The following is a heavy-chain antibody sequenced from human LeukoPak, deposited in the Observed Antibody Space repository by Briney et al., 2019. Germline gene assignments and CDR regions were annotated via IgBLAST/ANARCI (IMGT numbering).Heavy chain of an antibody. Sequence: RGSLRLSCAASGFTFSSYAMHWVRQAPGKGLEWVAVISYDGSNKYYADSVKGRFTISRDNSKNTLYLQMNSLRAEDTAVYYCARVGYDSSGYYYPPYFDYWGQGTLVTVSS. CDR2: ISYDGSNK. CDR1: GFTFSSYA. D-gene: IGHD3-22*01. J-gene: IGHJ4*02. CDR3: ARVGYDSSGYYYPPYFDY. V-gene: IGHV3-30-3*01.